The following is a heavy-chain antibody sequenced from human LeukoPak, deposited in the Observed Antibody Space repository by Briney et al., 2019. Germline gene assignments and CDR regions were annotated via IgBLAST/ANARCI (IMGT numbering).Heavy chain of an antibody. CDR2: VYYSEST. CDR3: ARMAHYHFYMDV. J-gene: IGHJ6*03. D-gene: IGHD5-24*01. CDR1: GDSIDSGVYY. V-gene: IGHV4-31*03. Sequence: SQTLSLTCTVSGDSIDSGVYYWGWIRQHPGQDLEWIGYVYYSESTYYHPSLKSRVIISVDTSKNQFSLNLSSVTAADTAVYYCARMAHYHFYMDVWGKGTTVTVSS.